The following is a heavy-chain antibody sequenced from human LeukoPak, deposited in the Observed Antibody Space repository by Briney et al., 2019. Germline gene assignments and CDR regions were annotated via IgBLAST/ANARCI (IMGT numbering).Heavy chain of an antibody. V-gene: IGHV3-21*01. CDR2: ISSSSTYI. CDR1: GFTFSSYS. J-gene: IGHJ4*02. D-gene: IGHD6-19*01. Sequence: PGGSLRLSCAASGFTFSSYSMNWVRQAPGKGLEWVSSISSSSTYIYYADSVKGRFTVSRDKAKNSLSLQMNSLRTEDTAVYYCARGTPVSGLVDYWGQGTLVTVSS. CDR3: ARGTPVSGLVDY.